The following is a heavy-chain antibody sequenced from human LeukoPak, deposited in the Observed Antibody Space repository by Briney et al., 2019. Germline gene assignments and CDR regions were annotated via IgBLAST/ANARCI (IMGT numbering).Heavy chain of an antibody. CDR2: IYTSGST. J-gene: IGHJ5*02. CDR1: GGSISSYY. CDR3: AGNLLTYYYGSGGFDP. V-gene: IGHV4-4*07. Sequence: SETLSLTCTVSGGSISSYYWSWIRQPAGKGLEWIGRIYTSGSTNYNPSLKSRVTMSVDTSKNQFSLKLSSVTAADTAVNYCAGNLLTYYYGSGGFDPWGQGTLVTVSS. D-gene: IGHD3-10*01.